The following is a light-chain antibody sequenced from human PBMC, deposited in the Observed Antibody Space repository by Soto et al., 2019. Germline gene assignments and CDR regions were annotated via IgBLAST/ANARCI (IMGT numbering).Light chain of an antibody. V-gene: IGKV3-20*01. CDR2: DAS. CDR3: QQCGSTPRT. J-gene: IGKJ4*02. CDR1: QSVRSNY. Sequence: EIEMTQSPSSLSSSLGERAPLSCRARQSVRSNYLYWYQQKPGKAPRLLIYDASSRPTGIPYRFRGSGSGTDFTLTISSLQPEDFATYYCQQCGSTPRTFGEGTKVDIK.